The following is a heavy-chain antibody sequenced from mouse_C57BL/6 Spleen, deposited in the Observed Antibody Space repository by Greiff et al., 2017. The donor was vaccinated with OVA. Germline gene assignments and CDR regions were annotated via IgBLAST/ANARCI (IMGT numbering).Heavy chain of an antibody. V-gene: IGHV1-69*01. CDR1: GYTFTSYW. CDR2: IDPSDSYT. Sequence: QVQLQQPGAELVMPGASVKLSCKASGYTFTSYWMHWVKQRPGQGLEWIGEIDPSDSYTNYNQKFKGKSTLTVDKSSSTAYMRLSSLTSEDSAVYYCARWPYAMDYWGQGTSVTVSS. J-gene: IGHJ4*01. CDR3: ARWPYAMDY.